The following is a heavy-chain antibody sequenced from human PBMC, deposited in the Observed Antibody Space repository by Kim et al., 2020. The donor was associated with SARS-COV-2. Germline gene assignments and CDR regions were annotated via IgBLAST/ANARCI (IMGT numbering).Heavy chain of an antibody. CDR1: GYTFTSYG. Sequence: ASVKASCKASGYTFTSYGISWVRQAPGQGLEWMGWISAYNGNTNYAQKLQGRVTMTTDTSTSTAYMELRSLRSDDTAVYYCARVGDSSSYPRPFDYWGQGTLVTVSS. V-gene: IGHV1-18*04. J-gene: IGHJ4*02. CDR2: ISAYNGNT. CDR3: ARVGDSSSYPRPFDY. D-gene: IGHD6-13*01.